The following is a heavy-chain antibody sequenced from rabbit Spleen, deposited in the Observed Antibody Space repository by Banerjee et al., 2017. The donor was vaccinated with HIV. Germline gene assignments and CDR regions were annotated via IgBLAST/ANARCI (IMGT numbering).Heavy chain of an antibody. Sequence: QSLEESGGGLVQPEGSLTLTCTASGFSFSNNYYMCWVRQAPGKGLEWIGCIYTGGSGGIYYASWAEGRFTISKTSSTTVTLQMTSLTAADTATYFCARDLAAVIGWNFNLWGPGTLVTVS. CDR1: GFSFSNNYY. V-gene: IGHV1S40*01. J-gene: IGHJ4*01. CDR2: IYTGGSGGI. CDR3: ARDLAAVIGWNFNL. D-gene: IGHD1-1*01.